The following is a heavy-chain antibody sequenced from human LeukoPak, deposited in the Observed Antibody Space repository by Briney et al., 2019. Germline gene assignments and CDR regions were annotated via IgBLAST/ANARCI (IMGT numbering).Heavy chain of an antibody. Sequence: EGSLRLSCAASGFTFSSYGMHWVRQAPGKGLEWVAVISYDGSNKYYADSVKGRFTISRDNSKNTLYLQMNSLRAEDTAVYYCAKDVWFGELFLNYFDYWGQGTLVTVSS. D-gene: IGHD3-10*01. CDR1: GFTFSSYG. J-gene: IGHJ4*02. V-gene: IGHV3-30*18. CDR2: ISYDGSNK. CDR3: AKDVWFGELFLNYFDY.